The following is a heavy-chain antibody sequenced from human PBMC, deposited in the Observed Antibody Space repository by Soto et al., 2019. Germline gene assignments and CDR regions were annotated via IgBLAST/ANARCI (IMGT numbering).Heavy chain of an antibody. CDR3: ARESEDLTSNFGY. CDR2: ISSTTNYI. Sequence: VQLVESGGGLVKPGGSLRLSCAASGFTFTRYSMNWVRQAPGKGLEWVSSISSTTNYIYYADSMKGRFTVSRDNAKNSVYLEMNSLSAEDTAVYYCARESEDLTSNFGYWGQGTLVTVSS. V-gene: IGHV3-21*01. J-gene: IGHJ4*02. CDR1: GFTFTRYS.